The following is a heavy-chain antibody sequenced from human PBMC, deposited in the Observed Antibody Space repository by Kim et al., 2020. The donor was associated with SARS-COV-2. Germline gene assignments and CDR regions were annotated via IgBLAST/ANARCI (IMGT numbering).Heavy chain of an antibody. J-gene: IGHJ4*02. CDR3: ARDQEGTSPLRYFDPEPCDY. D-gene: IGHD3-9*01. Sequence: RVTISRDNAKNSLYLQMNSLRAEDTAVYYCARDQEGTSPLRYFDPEPCDYWGQGTLVTVSS. V-gene: IGHV3-11*06.